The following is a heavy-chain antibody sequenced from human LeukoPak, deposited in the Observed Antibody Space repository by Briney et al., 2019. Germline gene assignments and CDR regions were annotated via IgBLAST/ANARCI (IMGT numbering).Heavy chain of an antibody. CDR3: AKTIRGVGYYMDV. J-gene: IGHJ6*03. V-gene: IGHV3-64*01. CDR2: ISSNGGST. D-gene: IGHD3-10*01. CDR1: GFTFSSYA. Sequence: GGFLRLSCAASGFTFSSYAMHWVRQAPGKGLEYVSAISSNGGSTYYANSVKGRFTISRDNSKNTLYLQMGSLRAEDMAVYYCAKTIRGVGYYMDVWGKGTTVTVSS.